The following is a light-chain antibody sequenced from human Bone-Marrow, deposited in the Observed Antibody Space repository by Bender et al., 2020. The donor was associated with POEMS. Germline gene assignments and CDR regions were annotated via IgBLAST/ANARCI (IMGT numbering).Light chain of an antibody. J-gene: IGLJ3*02. CDR3: CSYAAGRTFVV. V-gene: IGLV2-23*02. CDR1: TSDIGSFNL. CDR2: EVS. Sequence: QSALTQPASVSGSPGQSITISCTGTTSDIGSFNLVSWYQQHPGEAPKLIIYEVSERPSGVSNRFSGSKSGNTASLTISGLEADDEADYYCCSYAAGRTFVVFGGGTKLTVL.